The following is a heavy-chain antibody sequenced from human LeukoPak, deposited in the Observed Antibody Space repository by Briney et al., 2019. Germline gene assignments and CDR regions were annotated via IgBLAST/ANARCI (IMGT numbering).Heavy chain of an antibody. CDR1: GGTFSSYA. CDR3: ARGSWVLGSTPGGWFDP. V-gene: IGHV1-69*13. CDR2: IIPIFGTA. D-gene: IGHD4/OR15-4a*01. Sequence: GASVKVSCKASGGTFSSYAISWVRQAPGQGLEWMGGIIPIFGTANYAQKFQGRVTITADESTSTAYMELSSLRSEDTAVYYCARGSWVLGSTPGGWFDPWGQGTLVTVSS. J-gene: IGHJ5*02.